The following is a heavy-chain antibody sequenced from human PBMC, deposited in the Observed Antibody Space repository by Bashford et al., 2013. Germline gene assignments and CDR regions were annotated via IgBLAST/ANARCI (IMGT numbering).Heavy chain of an antibody. J-gene: IGHJ6*04. CDR2: ITSSSDTI. D-gene: IGHD3-22*01. CDR1: GFTFSSYN. Sequence: GSLRLSCAASGFTFSSYNMNWVRQAPGKGLEWISYITSSSDTIYYADSVKGRFTISRDNAKNSLYLQMSSLRDEDTAVYYCARAADYYTVSDRYYYYGMDVWGQRDHGHRLL. V-gene: IGHV3-48*02. CDR3: ARAADYYTVSDRYYYYGMDV.